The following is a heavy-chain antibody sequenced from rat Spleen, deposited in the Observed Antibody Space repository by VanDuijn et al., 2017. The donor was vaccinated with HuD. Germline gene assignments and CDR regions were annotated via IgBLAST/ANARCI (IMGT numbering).Heavy chain of an antibody. Sequence: EVQLVESGGGLVQPGRSLKLSCAASGFTFSNYGMAWVRQAPTKGLEWVATISYDGSSTYYRDSVKGRFTISRDNAKSTLYLQMDSLRSEDTATYYCARHRVPGPRFDYWGQGVMVTVSS. CDR1: GFTFSNYG. V-gene: IGHV5-29*01. CDR2: ISYDGSST. CDR3: ARHRVPGPRFDY. J-gene: IGHJ2*01. D-gene: IGHD1-4*01.